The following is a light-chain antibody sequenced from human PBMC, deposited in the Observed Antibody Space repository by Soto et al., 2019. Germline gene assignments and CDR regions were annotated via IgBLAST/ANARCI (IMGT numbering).Light chain of an antibody. V-gene: IGLV2-8*01. CDR1: SSDVGGYND. CDR2: DVS. CDR3: SSYAGSNNWV. Sequence: QSALTQPPSASGSPGQSVTISCTGTSSDVGGYNDVSWYQQHPGKAPKLMIYDVSKPPSGVPDRFSGSKSGNTASLTVSGLPAEDEADYYCSSYAGSNNWVFGGGTKLTVL. J-gene: IGLJ3*02.